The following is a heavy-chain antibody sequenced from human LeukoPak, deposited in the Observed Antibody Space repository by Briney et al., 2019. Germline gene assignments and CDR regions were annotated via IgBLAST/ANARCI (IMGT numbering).Heavy chain of an antibody. D-gene: IGHD6-19*01. J-gene: IGHJ4*02. V-gene: IGHV3-48*01. CDR1: GFTFSTYN. CDR2: ISGTGSST. Sequence: GGSLTLSCAASGFTFSTYNMNWVRQAPGEGLEWVSSISGTGSSTYYTDSVKGRFTISRDNAKNSLYLQMNSLRAEDTAVYYCARVLTLSGWFEDYWGQGTLVTVSS. CDR3: ARVLTLSGWFEDY.